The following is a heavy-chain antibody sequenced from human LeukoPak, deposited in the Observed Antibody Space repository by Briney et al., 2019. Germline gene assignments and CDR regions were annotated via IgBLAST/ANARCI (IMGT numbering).Heavy chain of an antibody. Sequence: EASVTVSCKASGYTFTVYYMHWVRQAPGQGLEGMGWINPDSGGTNNAQKFQGRVTMTRDTSISTAYMELSRLRSDDTAVYYCARTFYDTLDSDAFDFWGQGTMVIVSS. CDR2: INPDSGGT. CDR3: ARTFYDTLDSDAFDF. D-gene: IGHD2/OR15-2a*01. V-gene: IGHV1-2*02. CDR1: GYTFTVYY. J-gene: IGHJ3*01.